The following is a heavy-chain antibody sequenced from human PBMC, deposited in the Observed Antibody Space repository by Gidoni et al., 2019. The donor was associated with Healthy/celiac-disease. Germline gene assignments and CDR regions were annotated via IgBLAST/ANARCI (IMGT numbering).Heavy chain of an antibody. Sequence: QVQLVESGGGVVQPGRSLRLSCAASGFSFSNYGMHWVRQASGKGLEWVAVIWYYGIKKYYSDSVKGRFTISRDNSKNTVYLQMNSLRAEDTALYYCARDLYTSSYDYWGQGTLVTVSS. CDR3: ARDLYTSSYDY. CDR2: IWYYGIKK. D-gene: IGHD6-13*01. J-gene: IGHJ4*02. CDR1: GFSFSNYG. V-gene: IGHV3-33*01.